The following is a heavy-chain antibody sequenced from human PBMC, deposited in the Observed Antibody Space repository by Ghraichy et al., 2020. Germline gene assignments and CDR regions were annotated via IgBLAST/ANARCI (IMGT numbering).Heavy chain of an antibody. CDR3: ASGYCSSTSCYEFDP. CDR1: GDSISSSSYY. D-gene: IGHD2-2*01. CDR2: MYYSGTT. J-gene: IGHJ5*02. Sequence: SETLSLTCTVSGDSISSSSYYWGWIRQPPGKGLEWIGSMYYSGTTYYSQSLKSRVTISMDTSKNQFSLKLSSVTAADTAVYYCASGYCSSTSCYEFDPWGQGTLVTVSS. V-gene: IGHV4-39*01.